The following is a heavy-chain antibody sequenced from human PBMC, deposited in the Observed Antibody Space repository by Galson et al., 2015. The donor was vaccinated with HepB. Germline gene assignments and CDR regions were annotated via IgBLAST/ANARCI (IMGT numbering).Heavy chain of an antibody. D-gene: IGHD4-17*01. CDR1: GYTFTSNA. Sequence: SVKVSCKASGYTFTSNAMHWVRQAPGQRLEWMGWINAGNGNTKYSQKFQGRVTITRDTSASTVYMELSGLRSEDTAVYYCARDVGWYDDLHFEYWGQGTLVTVSS. CDR3: ARDVGWYDDLHFEY. V-gene: IGHV1-3*01. J-gene: IGHJ4*02. CDR2: INAGNGNT.